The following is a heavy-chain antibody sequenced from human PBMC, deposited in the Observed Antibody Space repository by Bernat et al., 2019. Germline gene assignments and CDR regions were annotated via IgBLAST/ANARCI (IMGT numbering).Heavy chain of an antibody. Sequence: EVQLVESGGGLVKPGGSLRLSCAASGFTFSSYSMNWVRQAPGKGLEWVSSISSSSSYRYYAESVRGRLTDTRDNAKNSLYLQMNSLRAEETAVYYCARVMRCYCSGGSCYSRLYYYYGMDVWGQGTTVTVSS. J-gene: IGHJ6*02. CDR3: ARVMRCYCSGGSCYSRLYYYYGMDV. CDR2: ISSSSSYR. CDR1: GFTFSSYS. V-gene: IGHV3-21*01. D-gene: IGHD2-15*01.